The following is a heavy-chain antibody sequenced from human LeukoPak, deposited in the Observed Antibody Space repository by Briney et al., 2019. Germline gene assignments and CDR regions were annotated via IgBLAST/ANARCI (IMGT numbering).Heavy chain of an antibody. CDR3: AKGGVATVMVRGVIAYFDY. CDR1: GFTFSSYA. D-gene: IGHD3-10*01. V-gene: IGHV3-23*01. Sequence: GGSLRLACAASGFTFSSYAMSWVRQAPGKGLEWVSAISGSGGSTYYADSVKGRFTISRDNSKNTLYLQMNGLRAEDTAVYYCAKGGVATVMVRGVIAYFDYWGQGTLVTVSS. J-gene: IGHJ4*02. CDR2: ISGSGGST.